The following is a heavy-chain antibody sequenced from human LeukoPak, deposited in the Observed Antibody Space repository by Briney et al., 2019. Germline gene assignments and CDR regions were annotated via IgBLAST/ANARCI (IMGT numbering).Heavy chain of an antibody. V-gene: IGHV4-30-4*08. Sequence: SQTLSLTCTVSGGSISSGDYYWSWIRQPPGKGLEWIGYIYYSGSTYYNPSLKSRVTISVDTSKNQFSLKLSSVTAADTAVYYCARDPKGVYYDILTGPHMVDVWGKGTTVTVSS. CDR1: GGSISSGDYY. J-gene: IGHJ6*04. CDR2: IYYSGST. D-gene: IGHD3-9*01. CDR3: ARDPKGVYYDILTGPHMVDV.